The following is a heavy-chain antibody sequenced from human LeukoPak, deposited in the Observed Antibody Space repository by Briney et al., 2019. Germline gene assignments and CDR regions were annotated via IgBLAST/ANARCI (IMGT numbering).Heavy chain of an antibody. Sequence: GGSLRLSCAASGFTFSSYAMHWVRQAPGKGLEWVAVISYDGSNKYYADSVKGRFTISRDNSKNTLYLQMNSLRAEDTAVYYCARVSFDPYCSGGSCYSDYWGQGTLVTVSS. D-gene: IGHD2-15*01. CDR1: GFTFSSYA. CDR3: ARVSFDPYCSGGSCYSDY. CDR2: ISYDGSNK. V-gene: IGHV3-30-3*01. J-gene: IGHJ4*02.